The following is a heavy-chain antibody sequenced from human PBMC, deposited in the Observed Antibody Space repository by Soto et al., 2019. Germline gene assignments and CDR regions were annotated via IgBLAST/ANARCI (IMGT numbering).Heavy chain of an antibody. CDR3: AVGSSIAAAGTDY. V-gene: IGHV5-10-1*01. CDR2: IDPSDSYT. J-gene: IGHJ4*01. D-gene: IGHD6-13*01. Sequence: LKISCKGSGYSFTSYWISWVRQMPGKGLEWMGRIDPSDSYTNYSPSFQGHVTISADKSISTAYLQWSSLKASDTAMYYCAVGSSIAAAGTDYWGQEPWSPSPQ. CDR1: GYSFTSYW.